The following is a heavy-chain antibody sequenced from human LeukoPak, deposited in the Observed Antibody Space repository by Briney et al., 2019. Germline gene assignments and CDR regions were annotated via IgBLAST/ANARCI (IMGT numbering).Heavy chain of an antibody. J-gene: IGHJ5*02. CDR1: GGTFSSYP. D-gene: IGHD6-13*01. V-gene: IGHV1-69*06. CDR3: ARKGIAAAGYNWFDP. CDR2: IIPIFGTA. Sequence: ASVKVSCKASGGTFSSYPISWVRQAPGQGLEWMGGIIPIFGTANYAQKFQGRVTITADKSTSTAYMELSSLRSEDTAVYYCARKGIAAAGYNWFDPWGQGTLVTVSS.